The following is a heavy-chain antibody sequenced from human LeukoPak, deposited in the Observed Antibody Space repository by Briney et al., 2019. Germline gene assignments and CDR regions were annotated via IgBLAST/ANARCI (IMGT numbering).Heavy chain of an antibody. V-gene: IGHV3-7*05. J-gene: IGHJ6*02. CDR1: AFCFSQNW. CDR3: GSPIVGGGHGDV. D-gene: IGHD1-26*01. CDR2: INPDGSAK. Sequence: PGGSLRLSCGASAFCFSQNWMSSVRQAPGKGLEWVANINPDGSAKYYVDSVKGRFTISRDNAKNSLYLQMNSLRAEDTAVYYCGSPIVGGGHGDVWGQGTTVTVSS.